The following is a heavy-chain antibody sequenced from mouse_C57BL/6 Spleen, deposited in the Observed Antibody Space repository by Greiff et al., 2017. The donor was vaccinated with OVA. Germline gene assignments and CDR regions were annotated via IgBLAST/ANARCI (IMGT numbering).Heavy chain of an antibody. V-gene: IGHV1-81*01. Sequence: VQLQESGAELARPGASVKLSCKASGYTFTSYGISWVKQRTGQGLEWIGEIYPRSGNTYYNEKFKGKATLTADKSSSTAYMELRSQTSEDSAVYFCARGEDYGSGSDYWGQGTTLTVSS. CDR3: ARGEDYGSGSDY. D-gene: IGHD1-1*01. CDR1: GYTFTSYG. J-gene: IGHJ2*01. CDR2: IYPRSGNT.